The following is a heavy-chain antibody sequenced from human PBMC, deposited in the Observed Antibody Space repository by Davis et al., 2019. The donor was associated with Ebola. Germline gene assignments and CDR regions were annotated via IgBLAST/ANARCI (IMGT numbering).Heavy chain of an antibody. Sequence: AASVKVSCKASGYTFTYRYLHWVRQAPGQGLEWMGIINPSGGSTSYAQKFQGRVTMTRDTSTSTVYMELSSLRSEDTAVYYCARDFEQQPVVYYYYYGMDVWGQGTTITVSS. CDR2: INPSGGST. D-gene: IGHD6-13*01. J-gene: IGHJ6*02. CDR1: GYTFTYRY. V-gene: IGHV1-46*01. CDR3: ARDFEQQPVVYYYYYGMDV.